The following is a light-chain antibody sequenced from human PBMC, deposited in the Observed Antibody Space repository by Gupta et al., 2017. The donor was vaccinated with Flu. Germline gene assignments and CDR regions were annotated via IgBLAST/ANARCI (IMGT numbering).Light chain of an antibody. V-gene: IGLV3-1*01. J-gene: IGLJ2*01. Sequence: SPGQTASITCYGDKLEDKYTSWYQQMPGPSPVLVIYEDTKRPSGIPERFSGSSSGNTATLTISGTQAVDDADYYCQAWDSSSVVFGGGTKLTVL. CDR2: EDT. CDR1: KLEDKY. CDR3: QAWDSSSVV.